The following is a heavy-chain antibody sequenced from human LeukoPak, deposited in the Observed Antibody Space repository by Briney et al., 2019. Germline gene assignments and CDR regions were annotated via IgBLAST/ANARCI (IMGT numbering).Heavy chain of an antibody. V-gene: IGHV1-69*13. Sequence: GASVKVSCKASGGTFSSYAISWVRQAPGQGLEWMGGIIPIFGTANYAQKFQGRVTITADESTSTAYMELSSLRSEDTAVYYCAKMAYYYDSSGYDDAFGIWGQGTMVTVSS. D-gene: IGHD3-22*01. CDR3: AKMAYYYDSSGYDDAFGI. CDR2: IIPIFGTA. CDR1: GGTFSSYA. J-gene: IGHJ3*02.